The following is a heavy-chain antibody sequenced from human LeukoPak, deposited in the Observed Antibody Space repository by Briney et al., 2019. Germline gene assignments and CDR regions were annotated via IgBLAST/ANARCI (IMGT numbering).Heavy chain of an antibody. CDR1: GYTFTGYY. J-gene: IGHJ4*02. D-gene: IGHD1-26*01. V-gene: IGHV1-2*02. CDR3: ARCDSGSYYLLVY. CDR2: INPNSGGT. Sequence: ASVKVSCMASGYTFTGYYMHWVRQAPAQGLEWMGWINPNSGGTNYAQKFQGRVTMTRDTSISTAYMELSRLRSDDTAVYYCARCDSGSYYLLVYWGEGTLVTVSS.